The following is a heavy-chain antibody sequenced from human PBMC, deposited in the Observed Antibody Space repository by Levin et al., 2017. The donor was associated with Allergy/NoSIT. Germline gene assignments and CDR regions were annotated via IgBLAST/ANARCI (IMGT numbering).Heavy chain of an antibody. D-gene: IGHD3-9*01. V-gene: IGHV3-9*01. CDR2: ISWNSGSI. Sequence: GGSLRLSCAASGFTFDDYAMHWVRQAPGKGLEWVSGISWNSGSIGYADSVKGRFTISRDNAKNSLYLQMNSLGAEDTALYYCAKETGRADGFDYWGQGTLVTVSS. J-gene: IGHJ4*02. CDR1: GFTFDDYA. CDR3: AKETGRADGFDY.